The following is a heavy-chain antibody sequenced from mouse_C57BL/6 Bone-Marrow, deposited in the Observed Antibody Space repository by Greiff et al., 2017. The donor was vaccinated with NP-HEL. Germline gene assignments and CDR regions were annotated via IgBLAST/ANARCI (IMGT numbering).Heavy chain of an antibody. D-gene: IGHD1-1*01. Sequence: QVQLQQPGAELVKPGASVKLSCKASGYTFTSYWMQWVKQRPGQGLEWIGEIDPSDSYTNYNQKFKGKATLTVDTSSSTAYMQLSSLTSEDSAVYYCARVTTVVAFDYWGQGTTLTGSS. J-gene: IGHJ2*01. CDR2: IDPSDSYT. CDR3: ARVTTVVAFDY. CDR1: GYTFTSYW. V-gene: IGHV1-50*01.